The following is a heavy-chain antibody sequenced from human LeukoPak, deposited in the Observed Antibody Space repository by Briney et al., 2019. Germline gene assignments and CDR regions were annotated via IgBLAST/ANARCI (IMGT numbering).Heavy chain of an antibody. V-gene: IGHV4-59*01. D-gene: IGHD3-22*01. CDR2: IYYRGST. CDR3: ARGSLDYDSSGYYSPEEYFQH. Sequence: SETLSLTCTVSGGSISSYYWSWIRQPPGKGLEWIGYIYYRGSTNYNPSLKSRVTISVDTSKNQFSLKLSSVTAADTAVYYCARGSLDYDSSGYYSPEEYFQHWGQGTLVTVSS. J-gene: IGHJ1*01. CDR1: GGSISSYY.